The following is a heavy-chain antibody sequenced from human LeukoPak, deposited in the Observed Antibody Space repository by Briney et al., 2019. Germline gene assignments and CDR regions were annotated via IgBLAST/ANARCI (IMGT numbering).Heavy chain of an antibody. Sequence: GGSLSLSCAASGFTFSSYEMTWVRQAPGKGLEWVSYISSSGSTEYYADSVKDRFTISRDNAKNSLYLQMNSLRVEDTAVYYCAREGRDRRWELIDYWGQGTLVTVSS. J-gene: IGHJ4*02. CDR3: AREGRDRRWELIDY. CDR2: ISSSGSTE. D-gene: IGHD1-26*01. CDR1: GFTFSSYE. V-gene: IGHV3-48*03.